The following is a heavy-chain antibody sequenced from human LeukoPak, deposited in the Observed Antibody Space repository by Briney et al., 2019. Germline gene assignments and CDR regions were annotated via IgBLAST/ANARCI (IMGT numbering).Heavy chain of an antibody. CDR1: GFTFTNYN. D-gene: IGHD5-24*01. CDR3: VRVRDGYNDAYDI. J-gene: IGHJ3*02. CDR2: INPSGGST. Sequence: GGSLRLSYAASGFTFTNYNLHWVRQAPGQRLEWMGIINPSGGSTNYAQNFQGRVTMTRDTSTSTVYMELSSLRSEDTAVYYCVRVRDGYNDAYDIWGQGTMVTVPS. V-gene: IGHV1-46*01.